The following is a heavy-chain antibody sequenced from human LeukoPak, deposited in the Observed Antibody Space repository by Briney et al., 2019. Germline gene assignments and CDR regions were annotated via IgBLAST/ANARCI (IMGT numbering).Heavy chain of an antibody. Sequence: GASLKISCKGSGYDLTRFWIGWVRQMPGKGLEWMGIIYPGDSDIRYSPSFQGQVTMSADKSISTAYLQWSSLKASDTAMYYCARRGGYSRFDYWGQGTLVTVSS. CDR1: GYDLTRFW. V-gene: IGHV5-51*01. CDR2: IYPGDSDI. J-gene: IGHJ4*02. CDR3: ARRGGYSRFDY. D-gene: IGHD5-18*01.